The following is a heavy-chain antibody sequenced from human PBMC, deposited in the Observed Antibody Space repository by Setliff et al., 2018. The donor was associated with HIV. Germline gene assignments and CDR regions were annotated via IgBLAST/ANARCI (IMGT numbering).Heavy chain of an antibody. Sequence: SSETLSLTCAVYVGSFSGHYWIWIRQPPGKGLEWIGEINHSGSTNYNPSLKSRVTISVDTSKNQFSLNLTSVTAADTAVYYCARSKTFYDFWGGYYTHGAFKIWGLGTMVTVSS. CDR3: ARSKTFYDFWGGYYTHGAFKI. D-gene: IGHD3-3*01. CDR1: VGSFSGHY. J-gene: IGHJ3*02. CDR2: INHSGST. V-gene: IGHV4-34*01.